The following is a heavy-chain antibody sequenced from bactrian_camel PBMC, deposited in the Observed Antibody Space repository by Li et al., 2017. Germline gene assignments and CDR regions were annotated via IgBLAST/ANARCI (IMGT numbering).Heavy chain of an antibody. D-gene: IGHD1*01. CDR3: AAQYTGISGCYSTDLAPVSFDY. CDR1: GYDPIYLC. Sequence: HVQLVESGGGSVQAGGSLRLSCAISGYDPIYLCMGWFRQAPGKEREGVAVINRRGTTRYADFVEGRFTISKVNAERTLYLQMSNLATEDTAMYYCAAQYTGISGCYSTDLAPVSFDYWGQGTQVTVS. CDR2: INRRGTT. V-gene: IGHV3S53*01. J-gene: IGHJ4*01.